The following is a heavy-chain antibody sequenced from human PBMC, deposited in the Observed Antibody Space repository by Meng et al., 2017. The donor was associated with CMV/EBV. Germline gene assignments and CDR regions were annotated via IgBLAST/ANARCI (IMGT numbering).Heavy chain of an antibody. Sequence: GSLRLSCTVSGGSISSYYWSWIRQPPGKGLEWIGYIYYSGSTNYNPSLKSRVTISVDTSKNQFSLKLSSVTAADTAVYYCARLGYSSSWYLNWFDPWGQGTLVTVSS. D-gene: IGHD6-13*01. J-gene: IGHJ5*02. V-gene: IGHV4-59*01. CDR3: ARLGYSSSWYLNWFDP. CDR2: IYYSGST. CDR1: GGSISSYY.